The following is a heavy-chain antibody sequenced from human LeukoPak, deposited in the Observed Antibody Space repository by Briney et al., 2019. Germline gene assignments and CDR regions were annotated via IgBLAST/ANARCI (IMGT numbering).Heavy chain of an antibody. CDR2: ISSSSSYI. V-gene: IGHV3-21*01. CDR3: ARDLKGSHIDY. D-gene: IGHD2-15*01. CDR1: GVTFRSYS. Sequence: GGSLRLSCAASGVTFRSYSMNWVRQAPGKGLEWVSSISSSSSYIYYADSVKGRFTISRDNAKNSLYLQMNSLRAGDTAVYYCARDLKGSHIDYWGQGTLVTVSS. J-gene: IGHJ4*02.